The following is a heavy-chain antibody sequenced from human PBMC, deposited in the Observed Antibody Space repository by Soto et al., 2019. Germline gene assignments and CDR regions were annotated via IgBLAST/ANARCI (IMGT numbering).Heavy chain of an antibody. CDR3: ARRRNLASGPYNCFDP. D-gene: IGHD2-8*02. Sequence: QITLKESGPPLVRPTQTLTLTCTFSGFSLSTTGVGVGWIRQAPGKALEWVALIYWNDEKDYSPSLSSRLTITKDTSKNQVVLTLTNVDPVDTATYYCARRRNLASGPYNCFDPWGQGTLVTVSS. V-gene: IGHV2-5*01. J-gene: IGHJ5*02. CDR2: IYWNDEK. CDR1: GFSLSTTGVG.